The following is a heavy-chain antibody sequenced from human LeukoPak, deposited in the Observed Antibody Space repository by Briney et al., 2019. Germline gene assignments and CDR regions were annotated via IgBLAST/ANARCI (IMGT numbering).Heavy chain of an antibody. V-gene: IGHV4-38-2*02. CDR3: ARVGIQLWTLDY. CDR1: GYSISSGYY. Sequence: PSETLSLTCTVSGYSISSGYYWGWIRQPPGKGLEWIGSIYHSGSTYYNPSLKSRVTISVDTSKNQFSLKLSSVTAADTAVYYCARVGIQLWTLDYWGQGTLVTVSS. J-gene: IGHJ4*02. CDR2: IYHSGST. D-gene: IGHD5-18*01.